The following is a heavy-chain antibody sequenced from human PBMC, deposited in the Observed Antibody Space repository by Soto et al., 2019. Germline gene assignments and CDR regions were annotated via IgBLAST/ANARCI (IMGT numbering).Heavy chain of an antibody. V-gene: IGHV4-59*07. CDR3: ARVPEGRYCTNGVCYTPHFDY. CDR2: IYYSGST. J-gene: IGHJ4*02. Sequence: PSDTLALTCTVSGGSINSYYWTWIRQPPGKGLEWIGYIYYSGSTNYNPSLKSRVTISVDTSKNQFSLKLSSVTAADTAVYYCARVPEGRYCTNGVCYTPHFDYWGQGTLVTVSS. D-gene: IGHD2-8*01. CDR1: GGSINSYY.